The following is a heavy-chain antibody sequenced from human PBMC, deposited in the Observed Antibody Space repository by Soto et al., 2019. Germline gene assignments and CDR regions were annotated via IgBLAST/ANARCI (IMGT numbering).Heavy chain of an antibody. CDR2: ISSSGSTI. CDR3: TKVPWEIVLMVYEH. Sequence: GGSLRLSCAASGFTFSDYYMSWIRQAPGKGLEWVSYISSSGSTIYYADSVKGRFTISRDNAKNSLYLQMNSLRAEDTAVYYCTKVPWEIVLMVYEHWGQGTLVTVSS. CDR1: GFTFSDYY. V-gene: IGHV3-11*01. J-gene: IGHJ4*02. D-gene: IGHD2-8*01.